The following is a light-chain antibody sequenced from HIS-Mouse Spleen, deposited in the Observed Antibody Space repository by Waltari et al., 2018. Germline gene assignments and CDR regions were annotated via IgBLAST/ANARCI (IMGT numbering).Light chain of an antibody. CDR3: QQLNSYPPT. Sequence: DIQLTQSPSFLSASVGDRVTITCRVSQGISSYLAWYQQKPGKAPKLLIYAASTLQSGVPSRCSGSGSGTEFTLTISSLQPEDFATYYCQQLNSYPPTFGQGTKVEIK. V-gene: IGKV1-9*01. CDR1: QGISSY. CDR2: AAS. J-gene: IGKJ1*01.